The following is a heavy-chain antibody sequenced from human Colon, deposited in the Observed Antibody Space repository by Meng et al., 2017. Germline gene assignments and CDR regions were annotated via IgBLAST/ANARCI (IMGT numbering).Heavy chain of an antibody. D-gene: IGHD6-19*01. CDR1: GGSFSGYY. CDR3: ARERLSSGWYGGRWFDP. V-gene: IGHV4-34*01. CDR2: INHSGST. Sequence: QGQLQQWGAGLLKPSETLSLPCAVYGGSFSGYYWSWIRQPPGKGLEWIGEINHSGSTNYNPSLKSRVTISVDTSKNQFSLKLSSVTAADTAVYYCARERLSSGWYGGRWFDPWGQGTLVTVSS. J-gene: IGHJ5*02.